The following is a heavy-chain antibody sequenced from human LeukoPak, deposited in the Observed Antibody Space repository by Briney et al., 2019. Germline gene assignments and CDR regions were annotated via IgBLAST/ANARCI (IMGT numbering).Heavy chain of an antibody. CDR1: GGSISSYY. V-gene: IGHV4-59*01. D-gene: IGHD5-12*01. CDR2: IYYSGST. CDR3: ARKRSYSGYSGYDPRGCFDY. Sequence: PSETLSLTCTVSGGSISSYYWSWIRQPPGKGLEWIGYIYYSGSTNYNPSLKSRVTISVDTSKNQFSLKLSSVTAADTAVYYCARKRSYSGYSGYDPRGCFDYWGQGTLVTVSS. J-gene: IGHJ4*02.